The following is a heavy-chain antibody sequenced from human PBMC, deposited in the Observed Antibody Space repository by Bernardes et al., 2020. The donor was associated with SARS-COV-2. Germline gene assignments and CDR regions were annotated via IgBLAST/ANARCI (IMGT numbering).Heavy chain of an antibody. CDR3: ARDYGPYDGADY. Sequence: SETLSLTCTVSGASISSSIYYWNWIRQPAGKGLEWIGRIYASGSTSYNPSLKSRVTISVDTSKNQFSLKLSSVTAADTDVYYCARDYGPYDGADYWGQGTLVTVSS. D-gene: IGHD3-10*01. V-gene: IGHV4-61*02. CDR2: IYASGST. CDR1: GASISSSIYY. J-gene: IGHJ4*02.